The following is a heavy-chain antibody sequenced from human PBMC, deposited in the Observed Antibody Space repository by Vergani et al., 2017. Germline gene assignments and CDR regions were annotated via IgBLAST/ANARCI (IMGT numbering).Heavy chain of an antibody. Sequence: QVQLQESGPGLVKPSQTLSLTCTVSGGPISSAGYFWSWIRHHPGNGLELIGYIYHSGSAYYNPSLESRVTMSVDNSKNQFSLNLNSVTDSDTAVYYCARIPRGYCSSVICFPFDHWGQGSLVTVSS. J-gene: IGHJ4*02. CDR3: ARIPRGYCSSVICFPFDH. D-gene: IGHD2-2*01. CDR2: IYHSGSA. V-gene: IGHV4-31*03. CDR1: GGPISSAGYF.